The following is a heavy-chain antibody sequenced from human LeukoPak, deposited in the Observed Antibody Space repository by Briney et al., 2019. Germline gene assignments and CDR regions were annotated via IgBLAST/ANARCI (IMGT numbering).Heavy chain of an antibody. Sequence: SETLSLTCTVSGGSITSYYWSWIRQPPGKGLEWIGYIYHSGTTNYNPSLKSRVTISVDPSKTQFSLRLSSVTAADTAVYYCAQKAPYSPGYSQHWGQGTLVTVSS. CDR3: AQKAPYSPGYSQH. CDR1: GGSITSYY. CDR2: IYHSGTT. J-gene: IGHJ1*01. V-gene: IGHV4-59*01. D-gene: IGHD2-15*01.